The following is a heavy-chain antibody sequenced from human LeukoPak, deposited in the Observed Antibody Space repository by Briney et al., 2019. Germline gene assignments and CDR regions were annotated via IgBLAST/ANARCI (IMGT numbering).Heavy chain of an antibody. J-gene: IGHJ3*02. CDR1: GYTFTNHG. V-gene: IGHV1-18*01. Sequence: ASVKVSCKASGYTFTNHGISWVRQAPGQGLEWMGWISTYNGNTNYAQKLQGRVTMTTDTSTSTAYMELRSLRSDDTAVYYCARSGGWAYGDYDGFIAFDIWGQGAMVTVSS. CDR2: ISTYNGNT. D-gene: IGHD4-17*01. CDR3: ARSGGWAYGDYDGFIAFDI.